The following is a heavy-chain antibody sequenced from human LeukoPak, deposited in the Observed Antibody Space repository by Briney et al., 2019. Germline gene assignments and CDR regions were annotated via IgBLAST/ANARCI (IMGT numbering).Heavy chain of an antibody. J-gene: IGHJ4*02. CDR1: GFTFSSYS. Sequence: GGSLRLSCAASGFTFSSYSMNWVRQAPGKGLEWVSSISSSSSYIYYADSVKGRFTISRDNAKNSLYLQMNSLRAEDTAVYYCVKEGSRTFDSKYYFDYWGQGTLVTVSS. CDR2: ISSSSSYI. V-gene: IGHV3-21*01. D-gene: IGHD2/OR15-2a*01. CDR3: VKEGSRTFDSKYYFDY.